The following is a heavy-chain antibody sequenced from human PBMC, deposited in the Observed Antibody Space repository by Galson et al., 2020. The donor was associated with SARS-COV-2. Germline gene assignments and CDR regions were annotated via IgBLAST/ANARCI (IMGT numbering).Heavy chain of an antibody. CDR3: ARERGYSYGTYYFDY. J-gene: IGHJ4*02. CDR2: IWYDGSNK. CDR1: GSTLGSYG. Sequence: GGSLRLSCTASGSTLGSYGMHWVRQAPGKGLEGVAVIWYDGSNKYYADSVKGRFTISRDNSKNTLYLQMNSLRAEDTAVYYCARERGYSYGTYYFDYWGQGTLVTVSS. V-gene: IGHV3-33*01. D-gene: IGHD5-18*01.